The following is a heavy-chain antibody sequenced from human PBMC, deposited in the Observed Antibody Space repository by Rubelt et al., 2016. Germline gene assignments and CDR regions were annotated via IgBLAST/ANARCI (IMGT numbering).Heavy chain of an antibody. CDR1: GYSFTDYF. D-gene: IGHD6-19*01. J-gene: IGHJ4*02. Sequence: GQLVQSGAEVKKPGASVKVSCKSSGYSFTDYFIHWVRQAPGHGLEWMGSINPTAGATKYAQRFQGRVTMTRGTFISTAYMELSNLRSDDTAVYYCARDGDSTGDYWGQGTLVIVSS. CDR3: ARDGDSTGDY. CDR2: INPTAGAT. V-gene: IGHV1-2*02.